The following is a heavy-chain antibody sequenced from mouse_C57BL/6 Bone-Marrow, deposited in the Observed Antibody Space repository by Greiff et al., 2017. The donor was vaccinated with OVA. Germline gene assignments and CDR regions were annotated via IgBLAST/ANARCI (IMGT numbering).Heavy chain of an antibody. CDR2: SRNKANDYTT. CDR1: GFTFSDFY. D-gene: IGHD2-3*01. J-gene: IGHJ1*03. CDR3: ARDARWPFGRYWYFDV. Sequence: EVQRVESGGGLVQSGRSLRLSCATSGFTFSDFYMEWVRQAPGKGLELIAASRNKANDYTTEYSASVKGRFIVSRDTSQSILYLQMNALRAEDTAIYYCARDARWPFGRYWYFDVWGTGTTVTVSS. V-gene: IGHV7-1*01.